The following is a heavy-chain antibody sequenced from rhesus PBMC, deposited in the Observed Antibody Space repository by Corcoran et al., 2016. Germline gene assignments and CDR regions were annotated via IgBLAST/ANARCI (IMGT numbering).Heavy chain of an antibody. CDR3: ARRGAYYFDY. J-gene: IGHJ4*01. V-gene: IGHV4-80*01. Sequence: QVQLQESGPGLVKPSETLSLTCAVSGGSFSSYAWILNRQPPGKGLEWIGEINGNSGSTNYNPSLKSRVTISKDASKNQFSLKLSSVTAADTAVYYCARRGAYYFDYWGQGVLVTVSS. CDR1: GGSFSSYA. CDR2: INGNSGST.